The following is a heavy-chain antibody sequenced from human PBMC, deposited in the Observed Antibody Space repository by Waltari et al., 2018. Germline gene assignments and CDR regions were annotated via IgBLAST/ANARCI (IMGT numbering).Heavy chain of an antibody. CDR1: AFIFNTYA. CDR3: ANDLEGSGSNYFFDN. J-gene: IGHJ4*02. CDR2: ISDDGNIK. Sequence: QVQLVESGGGEVQPGTSLRLSCAASAFIFNTYAMHWVRQAPGKGLEWVAVISDDGNIKYYADSVKGRFTISRDNSKNTLFLQMSSLRAEDTAVYYCANDLEGSGSNYFFDNWGQGTLVTVSS. D-gene: IGHD1-26*01. V-gene: IGHV3-30*18.